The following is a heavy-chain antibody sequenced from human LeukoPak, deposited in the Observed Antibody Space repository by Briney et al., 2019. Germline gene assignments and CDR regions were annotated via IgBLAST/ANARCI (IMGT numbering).Heavy chain of an antibody. CDR3: ARGRPHGNDY. CDR1: GFTFSSHW. V-gene: IGHV3-74*01. J-gene: IGHJ4*02. Sequence: GGSLRLSCAASGFTFSSHWMHWVRQAPGKGLVWVSRINSDGSSISYADSVKGRFTISRDNAKNTLYLQMNSLRVEDTAVYYCARGRPHGNDYWGQGTLVTVSS. CDR2: INSDGSSI. D-gene: IGHD4-23*01.